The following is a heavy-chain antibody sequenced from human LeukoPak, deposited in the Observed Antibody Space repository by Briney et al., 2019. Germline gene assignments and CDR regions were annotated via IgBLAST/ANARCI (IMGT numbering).Heavy chain of an antibody. CDR1: GFTFSSYA. Sequence: PGGSLRLSCAASGFTFSSYAMSWVRQAPGKGLEWVSAISGSGGSTYYADSVKGRFTISRDNSKNTLYLQMNSLRAEDTAVYCCAKDKVRGVIPYYFDYWGQGTLVTVSS. J-gene: IGHJ4*02. CDR2: ISGSGGST. V-gene: IGHV3-23*01. CDR3: AKDKVRGVIPYYFDY. D-gene: IGHD3-10*01.